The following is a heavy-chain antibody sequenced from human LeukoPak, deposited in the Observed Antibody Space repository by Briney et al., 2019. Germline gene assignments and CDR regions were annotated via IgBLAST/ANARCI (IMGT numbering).Heavy chain of an antibody. D-gene: IGHD3-22*01. CDR1: GFTFSSYT. J-gene: IGHJ4*02. Sequence: SGRSLRPSCEAYGFTFSSYTMNWVRQAPGKGLEWVASISYSSSYIYYADSVKGRFTISTENAKNPLYLQMNSLRAEGAAVYYWARDLHDYDSSAYHPVSYWGQGALVTVSS. CDR2: ISYSSSYI. V-gene: IGHV3-21*01. CDR3: ARDLHDYDSSAYHPVSY.